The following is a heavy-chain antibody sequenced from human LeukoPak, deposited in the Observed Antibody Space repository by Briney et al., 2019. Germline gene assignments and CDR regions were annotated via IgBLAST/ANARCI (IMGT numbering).Heavy chain of an antibody. CDR1: GGSISTYY. V-gene: IGHV4-59*01. J-gene: IGHJ3*02. CDR2: IHYSGST. CDR3: AREYSAFEI. Sequence: SETLSLTCTVSGGSISTYYWSWIRQPPGKGLEWIGYIHYSGSTSYNPSLKSRITISVDTSKNQLSLILNSVTAADTAVYYCAREYSAFEIWGQGTMVTVSS. D-gene: IGHD1-1*01.